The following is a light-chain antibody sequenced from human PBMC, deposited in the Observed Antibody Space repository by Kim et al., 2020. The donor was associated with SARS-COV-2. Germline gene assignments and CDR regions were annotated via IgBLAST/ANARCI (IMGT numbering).Light chain of an antibody. V-gene: IGKV1-39*01. CDR1: QSIDNY. CDR2: GAH. CDR3: QQSYSTPWT. Sequence: SASVGDRVTTTCRTSQSIDNYFKWYQQIAEEAPKLLIVGAHNLRTGVPTRFSGSGAGTEFSLTLSSLQPEDSATYYCQQSYSTPWTFGQGTKLEI. J-gene: IGKJ2*02.